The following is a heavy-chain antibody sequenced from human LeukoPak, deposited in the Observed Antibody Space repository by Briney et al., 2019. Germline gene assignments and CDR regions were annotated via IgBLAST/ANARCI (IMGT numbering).Heavy chain of an antibody. CDR1: GGTFSSYA. CDR3: ARVNSGSHYEADY. V-gene: IGHV1-69*05. J-gene: IGHJ4*02. Sequence: SVKVSCKASGGTFSSYAISWVRQAPGQGLEWMGGIIPIFGTANYAQKFQGRVTITTDESTSTAYMELSSLRSEDTAVYYCARVNSGSHYEADYWGQGTLVTVSS. CDR2: IIPIFGTA. D-gene: IGHD1-26*01.